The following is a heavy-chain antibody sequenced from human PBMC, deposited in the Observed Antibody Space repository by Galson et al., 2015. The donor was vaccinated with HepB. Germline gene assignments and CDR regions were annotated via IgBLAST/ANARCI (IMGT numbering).Heavy chain of an antibody. CDR1: GYSFTSYW. CDR2: IYPGDSDT. Sequence: QSGAEVKKPGESLKISCKGSGYSFTSYWIGWVRQMPGKGLEWMGIIYPGDSDTRYSPSFQGQVTISADKSISTAYLQWSSLKASDTAMYYCARGGDYFGISCQLGLPYYFYVMDDWGQGTLVTAAS. CDR3: ARGGDYFGISCQLGLPYYFYVMDD. V-gene: IGHV5-51*01. D-gene: IGHD3-22*01. J-gene: IGHJ6*02.